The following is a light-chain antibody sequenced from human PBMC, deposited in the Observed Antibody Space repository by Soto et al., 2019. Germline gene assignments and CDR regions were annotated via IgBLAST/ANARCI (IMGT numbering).Light chain of an antibody. J-gene: IGKJ3*01. CDR1: QAIGSW. CDR3: QHAHSLPPGFT. CDR2: AAS. V-gene: IGKV1D-12*01. Sequence: DVQMTQSPSSVSASVGDRVTITCRSSQAIGSWLAWYQQKPWKAPKLLIYAASSLQSGVPSRFSGSGSGTDFTLTISSLQPEDFSTYFCQHAHSLPPGFTFGPGTKLDVK.